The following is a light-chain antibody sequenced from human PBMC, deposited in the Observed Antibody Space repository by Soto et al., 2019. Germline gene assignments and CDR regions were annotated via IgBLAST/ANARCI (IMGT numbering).Light chain of an antibody. CDR1: SSDVGGYNY. V-gene: IGLV2-14*01. CDR2: EVS. Sequence: QSVLTQPASVSGSPGQSITISCTGTSSDVGGYNYVSWYQQHPGKAPKLMIYEVSNRPSGVSNRFPGSKSGNTASLTISGLQAEDEADYYCSSYTNSNTWVFGGGTQLTVL. CDR3: SSYTNSNTWV. J-gene: IGLJ7*01.